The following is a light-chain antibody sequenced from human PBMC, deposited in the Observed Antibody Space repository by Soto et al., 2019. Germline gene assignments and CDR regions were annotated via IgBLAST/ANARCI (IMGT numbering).Light chain of an antibody. CDR2: DVT. Sequence: QSALSHPPSASWSPGQAVTISCTGTSSDVGAYKFVSWYQQNPGKAPKLIIYDVTKRPTGVPDRFSGSKSGNTASLTVSGLQAEDEADYYCSSYAGNSNYVFGSGTKVTVL. CDR1: SSDVGAYKF. J-gene: IGLJ1*01. CDR3: SSYAGNSNYV. V-gene: IGLV2-8*01.